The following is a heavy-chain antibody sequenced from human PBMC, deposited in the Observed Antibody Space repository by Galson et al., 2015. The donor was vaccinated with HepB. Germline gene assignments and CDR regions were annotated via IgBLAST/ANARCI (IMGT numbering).Heavy chain of an antibody. CDR3: ARDFHLSGILDY. CDR2: IWYDGSNK. Sequence: SLRLSCAASGFTFSSYGMHWVRQAPGKGLEWVAVIWYDGSNKYYADSVKGRFTISRDSSKNTLYLQMNSLRAEDTAVYYCARDFHLSGILDYWGQGTLVTVSS. CDR1: GFTFSSYG. V-gene: IGHV3-33*01. J-gene: IGHJ4*02.